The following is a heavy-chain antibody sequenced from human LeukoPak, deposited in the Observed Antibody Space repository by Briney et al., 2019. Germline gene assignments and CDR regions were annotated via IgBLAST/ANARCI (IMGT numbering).Heavy chain of an antibody. CDR1: GGSISNYY. V-gene: IGHV4-34*01. CDR3: ARGPSYCSSTSCYVDNWFDP. D-gene: IGHD2-2*01. Sequence: SETLSLTCTVSGGSISNYYWSWIRQPAGKGLEWIGEINHSGSTNYNPSLKSRVTISVDTSKNQFSLKLSSVTAAGTAVYYCARGPSYCSSTSCYVDNWFDPWGQGTLVTVSS. CDR2: INHSGST. J-gene: IGHJ5*02.